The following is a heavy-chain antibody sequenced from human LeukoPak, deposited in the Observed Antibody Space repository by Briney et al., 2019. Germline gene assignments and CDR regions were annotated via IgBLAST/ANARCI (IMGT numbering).Heavy chain of an antibody. V-gene: IGHV3-23*01. D-gene: IGHD2-2*01. Sequence: GGSLRLSCAASGLTFSNYAMNWVRQASGRGLEWVSGITDSGRKTYYADSVKGRFTISRDNSKNTLYLQMNSLRAEDTAVYYCARAIVVVPAAYYGMDVWGQGTTVTVSS. CDR2: ITDSGRKT. CDR3: ARAIVVVPAAYYGMDV. CDR1: GLTFSNYA. J-gene: IGHJ6*02.